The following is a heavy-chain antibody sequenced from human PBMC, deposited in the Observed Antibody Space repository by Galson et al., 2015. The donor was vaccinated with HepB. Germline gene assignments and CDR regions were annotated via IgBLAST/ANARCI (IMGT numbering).Heavy chain of an antibody. J-gene: IGHJ4*02. V-gene: IGHV3-43*01. D-gene: IGHD1-14*01. CDR3: AKTGWAYQLLPSYFDY. CDR1: GFTFDNYT. Sequence: SLRLSCAASGFTFDNYTMHWVRQAPGKGLEWVSLISWDGGSTFYADSVKGRFTISRDNSKNSLYLLMSSLKTEDTAFYYCAKTGWAYQLLPSYFDYWGQGATVTVAS. CDR2: ISWDGGST.